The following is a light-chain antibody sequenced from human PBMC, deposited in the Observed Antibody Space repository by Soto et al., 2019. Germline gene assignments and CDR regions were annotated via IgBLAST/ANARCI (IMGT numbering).Light chain of an antibody. CDR1: QSVSSSY. CDR3: QQYGSSPLF. Sequence: EIVLTQSPGTLSLSPGERATLSCRASQSVSSSYLAWYQQKPGQAPRLLIYGASSRAAGIPDRFGGSGSGTDFTLTISRLEPEDFAVYYCQQYGSSPLFFGGGTKVEIK. CDR2: GAS. V-gene: IGKV3-20*01. J-gene: IGKJ4*01.